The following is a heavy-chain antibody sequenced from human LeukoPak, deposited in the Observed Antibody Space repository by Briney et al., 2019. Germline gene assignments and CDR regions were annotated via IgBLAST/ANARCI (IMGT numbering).Heavy chain of an antibody. J-gene: IGHJ6*03. V-gene: IGHV1-18*01. Sequence: ASVKVSCKASGYTFTSYGISWVRQAPGQGLEWMGWISAYNGNTNYAQKLQGRVTMTTDTSTSTAYMELRSLRSDDTAVYYCARLQQLETYYYYMDVWGKGTTVTVSS. CDR2: ISAYNGNT. D-gene: IGHD6-13*01. CDR3: ARLQQLETYYYYMDV. CDR1: GYTFTSYG.